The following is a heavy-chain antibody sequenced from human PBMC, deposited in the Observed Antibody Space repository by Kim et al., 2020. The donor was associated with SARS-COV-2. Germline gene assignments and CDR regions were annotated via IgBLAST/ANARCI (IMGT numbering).Heavy chain of an antibody. CDR3: ARQEPLSGSYYNNYYYGMDV. CDR2: IIPIFGTA. CDR1: GGTFSSYA. V-gene: IGHV1-69*13. D-gene: IGHD3-10*01. J-gene: IGHJ6*02. Sequence: SVKVSCKASGGTFSSYAISWVRQAPGQGLEWMGGIIPIFGTANYAQKFQGRVTITADESTSTAYMELSSLRSEDTAVYYCARQEPLSGSYYNNYYYGMDVWGQGTTVTVSS.